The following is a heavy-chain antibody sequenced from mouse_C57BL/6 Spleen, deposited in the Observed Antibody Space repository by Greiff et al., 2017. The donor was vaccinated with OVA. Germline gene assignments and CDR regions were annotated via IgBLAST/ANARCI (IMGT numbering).Heavy chain of an antibody. D-gene: IGHD1-1*01. CDR1: GFTFSSYA. Sequence: EVQGVGSGGGLVKPGGSLKLSCAASGFTFSSYAMSWVRQTPEKRLEWVATISDGGSYTYYPDNVKGRFTISRDNAKNNLYLQMSHLKSEDTAMYYCARDRYGSQYYYAMDYWGQGTSVTVSS. CDR3: ARDRYGSQYYYAMDY. CDR2: ISDGGSYT. J-gene: IGHJ4*01. V-gene: IGHV5-4*01.